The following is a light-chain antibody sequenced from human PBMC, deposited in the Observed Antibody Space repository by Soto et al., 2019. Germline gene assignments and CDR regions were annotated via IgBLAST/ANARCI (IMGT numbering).Light chain of an antibody. Sequence: DIQMTQSPSSLSASIGDRVTITCRASQTVNTYLHWYQQKPGKAPKLLIYAASNLQSGVPSRFSGSGSGTNFTLTISSLQPEDFATYFCQQTYITPWTFGQGTKVDIK. CDR2: AAS. CDR1: QTVNTY. V-gene: IGKV1-39*01. J-gene: IGKJ1*01. CDR3: QQTYITPWT.